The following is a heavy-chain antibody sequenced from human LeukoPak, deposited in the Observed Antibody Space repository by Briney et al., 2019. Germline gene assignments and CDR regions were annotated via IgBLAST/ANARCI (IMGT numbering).Heavy chain of an antibody. CDR3: ARDSVRGGYYYGAFDI. V-gene: IGHV1-46*01. CDR1: GYTFTSYG. CDR2: INPSGGST. J-gene: IGHJ3*02. Sequence: GASVKVSCKASGYTFTSYGISWVRQAPGQGLEWMGIINPSGGSTSYAQKFQGRVTMTRDMSTSTVYMELSSLRSEDTAVYYCARDSVRGGYYYGAFDIWGQGTMVTVSS. D-gene: IGHD3-22*01.